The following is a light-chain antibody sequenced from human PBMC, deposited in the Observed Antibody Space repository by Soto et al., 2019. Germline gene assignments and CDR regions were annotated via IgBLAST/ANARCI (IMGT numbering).Light chain of an antibody. CDR3: CSYAGSKNGV. CDR1: SSDIGGYNY. CDR2: EVT. J-gene: IGLJ1*01. V-gene: IGLV2-8*01. Sequence: QSALTQLPSASGSPGQSVTISCTGTSSDIGGYNYVSWYQQHPGKAPKLMIYEVTKRPSGVPDRFSGSKSGNTASLTVSGLQAEDEADYYCCSYAGSKNGVFGTGTKVTVL.